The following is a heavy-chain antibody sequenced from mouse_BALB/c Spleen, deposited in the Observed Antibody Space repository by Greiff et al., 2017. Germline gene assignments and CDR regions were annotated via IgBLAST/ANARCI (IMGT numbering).Heavy chain of an antibody. D-gene: IGHD1-1*01. CDR3: ARIYYGIPWYFDV. CDR1: GYTFTSYW. J-gene: IGHJ1*01. V-gene: IGHV1S81*02. CDR2: INPSNGRT. Sequence: QVQLQQPGAELVKPGASVKLSCKASGYTFTSYWMHWVKQRPGQGLEWIGEINPSNGRTNYNEKFKSKATLTVDKSSSTAYMQLSSLTSEDSAVYYCARIYYGIPWYFDVWGAGTTVTVSS.